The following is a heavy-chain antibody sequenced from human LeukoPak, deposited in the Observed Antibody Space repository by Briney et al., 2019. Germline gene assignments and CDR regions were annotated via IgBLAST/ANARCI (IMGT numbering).Heavy chain of an antibody. D-gene: IGHD5-12*01. CDR1: GGTFSSYA. CDR2: IIPIFGTA. CDR3: ATLYSGYDRYLVFDY. V-gene: IGHV1-69*13. J-gene: IGHJ4*02. Sequence: SVKVSCKASGGTFSSYAISWVRQAPGQGLEWMGGIIPIFGTANYAQKFQGRVTITADESTSTAYMELSSLRSEDTAVYYCATLYSGYDRYLVFDYWGQGTLVTVSS.